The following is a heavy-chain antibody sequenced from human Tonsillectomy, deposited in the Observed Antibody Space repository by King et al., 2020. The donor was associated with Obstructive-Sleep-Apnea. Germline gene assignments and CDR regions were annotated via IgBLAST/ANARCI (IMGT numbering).Heavy chain of an antibody. CDR1: GYSISSGYSY. J-gene: IGHJ4*02. CDR2: ISDSGNT. Sequence: VQLQESGPGLVKPSQTLSLTCTVSGYSISSGYSYWSWIRQPPGKGLGWIGYISDSGNTYYNPSLKSRVTISVDTSKNQFSLRLTSVTAADTAVYYCAREEYYDSSGYFDYWGQGSLITVSS. D-gene: IGHD3-22*01. CDR3: AREEYYDSSGYFDY. V-gene: IGHV4-30-4*01.